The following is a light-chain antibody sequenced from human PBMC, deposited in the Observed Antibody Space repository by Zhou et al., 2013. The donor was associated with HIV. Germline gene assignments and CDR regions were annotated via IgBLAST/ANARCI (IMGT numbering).Light chain of an antibody. CDR3: QQRRNWLT. CDR2: GAS. Sequence: EIVMTQSPATLSVSPGERATLSCRASQSVSSNLAWYQQKPGQAPRLLIYGASNRASGIPARFSGSGSGTDFTLTISNLEPEDFAVYYCQQRRNWLTFGGGTKVEI. J-gene: IGKJ4*01. V-gene: IGKV3-11*01. CDR1: QSVSSN.